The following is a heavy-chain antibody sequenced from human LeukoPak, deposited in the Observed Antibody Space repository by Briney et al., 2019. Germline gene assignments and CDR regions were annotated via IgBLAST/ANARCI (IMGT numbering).Heavy chain of an antibody. J-gene: IGHJ4*02. Sequence: GGSLRLSCAASGFTFNKYWMLWVRQAPGKGLESVSRINTDGTVTTYADSVKGRFTVSRDNADKTMFLQMNSVRDEDTAVYYCATKQWLAPPPDSWGQGTPVTVSS. D-gene: IGHD6-19*01. CDR1: GFTFNKYW. V-gene: IGHV3-74*01. CDR3: ATKQWLAPPPDS. CDR2: INTDGTVT.